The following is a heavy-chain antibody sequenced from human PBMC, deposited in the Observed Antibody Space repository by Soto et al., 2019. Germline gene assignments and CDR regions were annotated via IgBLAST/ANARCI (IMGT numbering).Heavy chain of an antibody. Sequence: GESLKISCAASGFTFDDYAMHWVRQAPGKGLEWVSLISWDGGSTYYADSVKGRFTISRDKSKNSLYLQMNSLRAEDTALYYCAKDPGVSGIAARPDYFYGMDVWGQGTTVTVPS. CDR3: AKDPGVSGIAARPDYFYGMDV. J-gene: IGHJ6*02. CDR1: GFTFDDYA. V-gene: IGHV3-43D*03. D-gene: IGHD6-6*01. CDR2: ISWDGGST.